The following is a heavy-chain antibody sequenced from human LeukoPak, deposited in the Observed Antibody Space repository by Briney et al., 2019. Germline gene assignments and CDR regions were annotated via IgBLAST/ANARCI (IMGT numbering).Heavy chain of an antibody. CDR2: IYPGDSDP. D-gene: IGHD4-17*01. CDR1: GFRFTSYW. Sequence: GESLKISCKGSGFRFTSYWIGGARQMPGKGLDWMGIIYPGDSDPRYSPSFEGQVPISADKSISTAYLEWSSLKASDTAMYYCAINYGDYVFDIWGQGTMVTVSS. V-gene: IGHV5-51*01. J-gene: IGHJ3*02. CDR3: AINYGDYVFDI.